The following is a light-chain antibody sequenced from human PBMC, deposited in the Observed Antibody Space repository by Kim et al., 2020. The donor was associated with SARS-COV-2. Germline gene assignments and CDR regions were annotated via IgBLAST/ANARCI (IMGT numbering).Light chain of an antibody. CDR2: KTS. Sequence: ASIGDRVTITCRASQSISGYLAWYQQKPGKAPKLLIYKTSTLESGVPSRFSGSGSGTEFTLTISSLQPDDFATYYCQQYNSYPLTFGGGTKVDIK. V-gene: IGKV1-5*03. J-gene: IGKJ4*01. CDR1: QSISGY. CDR3: QQYNSYPLT.